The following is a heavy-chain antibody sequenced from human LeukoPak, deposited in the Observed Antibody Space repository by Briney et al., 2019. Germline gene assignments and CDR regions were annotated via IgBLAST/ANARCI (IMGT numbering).Heavy chain of an antibody. J-gene: IGHJ4*02. Sequence: SETLSLTCTVSGYSISSGYYWGWIRQPPGKGLEWIGSIYHSGSTYYNPSLKSRVTISVDTSKNQFSLKLSSVTAADTAVYYCATNLPDVVVVAAYPTQQYYFDYWGQGTLVTVSS. D-gene: IGHD2-15*01. CDR3: ATNLPDVVVVAAYPTQQYYFDY. CDR1: GYSISSGYY. V-gene: IGHV4-38-2*02. CDR2: IYHSGST.